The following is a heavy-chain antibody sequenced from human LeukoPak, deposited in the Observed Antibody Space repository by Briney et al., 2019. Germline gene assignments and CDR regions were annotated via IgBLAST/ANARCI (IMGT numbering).Heavy chain of an antibody. CDR1: GFTFSTYG. V-gene: IGHV3-30*02. D-gene: IGHD6-13*01. J-gene: IGHJ4*02. Sequence: GGSLRLSCAASGFTFSTYGMHWVRQAPGKGLEWVTFIRYDGSNKYYADSVKGRFTISRDNSKNTLYLQMNSLRAEDTAVYYCAKDGRNDSSSWYRVDYWGQGTLVTVSS. CDR2: IRYDGSNK. CDR3: AKDGRNDSSSWYRVDY.